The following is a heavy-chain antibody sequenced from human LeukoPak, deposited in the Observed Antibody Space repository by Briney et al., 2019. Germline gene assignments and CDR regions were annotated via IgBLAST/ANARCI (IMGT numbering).Heavy chain of an antibody. CDR3: AKEKGDYDFWSGYLFPLDY. J-gene: IGHJ4*02. CDR2: ISGSGGST. V-gene: IGHV3-23*01. Sequence: GGSRRLSCAASGFTFSSYAMSWVRQAPGKGLEWVSAISGSGGSTYYADSVKGRFTISRDNSKNTLYLQMNSLRAEDTAVYYCAKEKGDYDFWSGYLFPLDYWGQGTLVTVSS. CDR1: GFTFSSYA. D-gene: IGHD3-3*01.